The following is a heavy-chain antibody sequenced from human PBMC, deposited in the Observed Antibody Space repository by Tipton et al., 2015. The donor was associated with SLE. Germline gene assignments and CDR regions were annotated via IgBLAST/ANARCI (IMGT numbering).Heavy chain of an antibody. CDR3: AGRVAHSSSSWAIGY. J-gene: IGHJ4*02. Sequence: TLSLTCTVSGDSLTTNYWNWIRQPAGKGLEWIGRLYGSGSPTHYNPSLESRVTMSVDKSQNQFSLKLTSVTAADTAVYYCAGRVAHSSSSWAIGYWGQGTLVTVSS. CDR2: LYGSGSPT. V-gene: IGHV4-4*07. D-gene: IGHD6-6*01. CDR1: GDSLTTNY.